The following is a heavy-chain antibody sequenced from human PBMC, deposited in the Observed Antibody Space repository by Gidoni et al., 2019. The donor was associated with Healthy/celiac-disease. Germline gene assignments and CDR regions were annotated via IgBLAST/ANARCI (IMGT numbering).Heavy chain of an antibody. V-gene: IGHV4-30-4*01. CDR3: ARASDDYVWGSYRSPRFDY. CDR2: IYYSGST. CDR1: GGSISSGDYY. J-gene: IGHJ4*02. Sequence: QVQLQESGPGLVKPSQTLSLTCTVSGGSISSGDYYWGWIRQPPGKGLEWIGYIYYSGSTYYNPSLKSRVTISVDTSKNQFSLKLSSVTAADTAVYYCARASDDYVWGSYRSPRFDYCGQGTLVTVSS. D-gene: IGHD3-16*02.